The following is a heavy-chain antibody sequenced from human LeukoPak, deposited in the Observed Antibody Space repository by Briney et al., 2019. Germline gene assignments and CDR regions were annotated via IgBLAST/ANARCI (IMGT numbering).Heavy chain of an antibody. CDR3: AREGGPYRPLDY. J-gene: IGHJ4*02. CDR2: VNLQGST. CDR1: GFTFSSYA. V-gene: IGHV4-34*01. Sequence: GSLRLSCAASGFTFSSYAMTWVRQAPGKGLEWIGEVNLQGSTNYNPSLMGRVAISVDTSGNHISLQLTSVTAADTAVYYCAREGGPYRPLDYSGQGTLVTVSS.